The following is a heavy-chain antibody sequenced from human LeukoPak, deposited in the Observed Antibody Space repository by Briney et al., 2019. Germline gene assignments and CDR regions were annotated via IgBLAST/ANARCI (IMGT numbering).Heavy chain of an antibody. V-gene: IGHV4-30-4*01. CDR1: GGSISNGYYY. J-gene: IGHJ4*02. Sequence: PSETLTLTCTVSGGSISNGYYYWNWIRQLPGKGLEWIGYIYYTGITSYNPSLKSRVIISEDTSKNQFSLKLTSVTAADTAVYYCARASYVGAPITLGDWGQGNLVTVSS. CDR3: ARASYVGAPITLGD. D-gene: IGHD1-26*01. CDR2: IYYTGIT.